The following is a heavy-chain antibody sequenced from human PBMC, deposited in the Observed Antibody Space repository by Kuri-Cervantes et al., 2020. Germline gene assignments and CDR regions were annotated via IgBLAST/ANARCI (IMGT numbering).Heavy chain of an antibody. J-gene: IGHJ4*02. CDR1: GGSFSGHY. D-gene: IGHD3-22*01. V-gene: IGHV4-34*01. Sequence: SETLSLTCAVYGGSFSGHYWSWIRQPPGKGLEWIGEINHSGGPNYNPSLKSRITISVDTSKNQFSLKLTSVTAADTAVYYCAGDSSGYYFDYWGQGTLVTVSS. CDR3: AGDSSGYYFDY. CDR2: INHSGGP.